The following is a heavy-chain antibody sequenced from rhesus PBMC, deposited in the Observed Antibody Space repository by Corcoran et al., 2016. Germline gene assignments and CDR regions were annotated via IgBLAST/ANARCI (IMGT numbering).Heavy chain of an antibody. J-gene: IGHJ4*01. Sequence: QLILKESGPALVKPTQTLTLTCTFSGFSISTTGTCVGWIRQPPGKALELLARIYWNDSKYYSTSLKSKLTISKDTSKNQVVLTMTNMDPVDTATYSCAREKWVQFDFDYWGRGVLVTVSS. V-gene: IGHV2-95*01. CDR1: GFSISTTGTC. CDR2: IYWNDSK. CDR3: AREKWVQFDFDY. D-gene: IGHD5-24*01.